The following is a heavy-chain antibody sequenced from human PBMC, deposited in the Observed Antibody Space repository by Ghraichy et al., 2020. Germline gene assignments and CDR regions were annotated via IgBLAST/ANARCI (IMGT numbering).Heavy chain of an antibody. D-gene: IGHD2-15*01. Sequence: GGSLRLSCAASGFIFSYYGMHWVRQAPGKGLEWVATTSYDGSEKYYADSAKGRFTISRDNYKNTVKLQMNNLRPEDTAVSYCAKDSRKYCSAGTCYAQIVEVWGKGNTVIVSS. CDR1: GFIFSYYG. CDR3: AKDSRKYCSAGTCYAQIVEV. V-gene: IGHV3-30*18. J-gene: IGHJ6*04. CDR2: TSYDGSEK.